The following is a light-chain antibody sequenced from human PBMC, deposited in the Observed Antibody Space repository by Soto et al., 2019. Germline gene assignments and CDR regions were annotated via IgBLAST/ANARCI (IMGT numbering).Light chain of an antibody. CDR3: QQSYSTPLT. CDR2: AAS. Sequence: DIQMTQSPSSLCASVGDRVTITCRASQSISNYLNWYQQKPGKAPKLLIYAASSLQSGVPSRFSGTESRTDFTLTISSLQPEDFATYYCQQSYSTPLTFGPGTKVDIK. CDR1: QSISNY. V-gene: IGKV1-39*01. J-gene: IGKJ3*01.